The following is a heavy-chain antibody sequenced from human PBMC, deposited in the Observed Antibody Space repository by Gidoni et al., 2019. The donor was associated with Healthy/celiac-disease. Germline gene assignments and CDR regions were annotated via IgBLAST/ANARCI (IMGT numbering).Heavy chain of an antibody. CDR3: TSYYYDSSGYYFGAGYYFDY. V-gene: IGHV3-49*05. Sequence: EVQLVESGGGLVKPGRSLRLSCTASGFTVGDYAMSWFRQAPGKGLEWVGFIRSKAYGGTTEYAASVKGRFTISRDDSKSIAYLQMNSLKTEDTAVYYCTSYYYDSSGYYFGAGYYFDYWGQGTLVTVSS. CDR2: IRSKAYGGTT. D-gene: IGHD3-22*01. CDR1: GFTVGDYA. J-gene: IGHJ4*02.